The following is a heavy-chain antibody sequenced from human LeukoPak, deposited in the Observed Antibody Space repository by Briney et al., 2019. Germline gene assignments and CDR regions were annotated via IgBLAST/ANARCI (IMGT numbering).Heavy chain of an antibody. J-gene: IGHJ4*02. CDR2: ISSSSSYI. CDR1: SGSFSDYY. CDR3: AREPFYGDYDLDY. D-gene: IGHD4-17*01. Sequence: LSLTCAVYSGSFSDYYWSWIRLSPGKGLEWVSSISSSSSYIYYADSVKGRFTISRDNAKNSLYLQMNSLRAEDTAVYYCAREPFYGDYDLDYWGQGTLVTVSS. V-gene: IGHV3-11*06.